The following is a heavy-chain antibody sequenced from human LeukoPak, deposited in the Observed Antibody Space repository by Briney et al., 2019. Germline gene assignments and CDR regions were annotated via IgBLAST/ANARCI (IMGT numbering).Heavy chain of an antibody. CDR3: ARQISVVVPAAISGAFDI. V-gene: IGHV4-34*01. CDR1: GGSFSGYD. CDR2: VNHRGST. Sequence: SETLSLTCAVYGGSFSGYDWSWIRQPPGKGLEWIGEVNHRGSTNYNPSHKIRVIISVATPNPQFSLQLSSVTAADTAVYYCARQISVVVPAAISGAFDIWGQGTMVTVSS. J-gene: IGHJ3*02. D-gene: IGHD2-2*02.